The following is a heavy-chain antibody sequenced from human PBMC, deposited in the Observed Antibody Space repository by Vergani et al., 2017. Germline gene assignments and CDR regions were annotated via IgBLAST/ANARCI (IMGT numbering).Heavy chain of an antibody. CDR3: AKVGRSEVAGTFGAFDI. V-gene: IGHV3-23*01. CDR1: GFTFIMHA. J-gene: IGHJ3*02. CDR2: LSASDRRT. Sequence: EVQLLESGGDLVQPGGSLRLSCAASGFTFIMHAMSWVRQAPGKGLEWVSTLSASDRRTHYADSVKGRFTISRDISKNTLFLHMNSLRPDDTAVYYCAKVGRSEVAGTFGAFDIWGQGTMVTVSS. D-gene: IGHD6-19*01.